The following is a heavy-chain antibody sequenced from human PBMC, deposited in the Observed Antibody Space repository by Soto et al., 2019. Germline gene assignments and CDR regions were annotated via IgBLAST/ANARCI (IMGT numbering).Heavy chain of an antibody. V-gene: IGHV3-30-3*01. D-gene: IGHD6-25*01. Sequence: QVRLVESGGGVVQPGGSLRLSCAVSGFIFSSHTMHWVRQAPGKGLEWVALVSFDGDKQYYAHSVRGRFTISRDFSKKTMYLQMDSLTTDDTAVYICAKGTAAGTYYYYAVDDWGNGTTVTVSS. CDR3: AKGTAAGTYYYYAVDD. CDR1: GFIFSSHT. J-gene: IGHJ6*04. CDR2: VSFDGDKQ.